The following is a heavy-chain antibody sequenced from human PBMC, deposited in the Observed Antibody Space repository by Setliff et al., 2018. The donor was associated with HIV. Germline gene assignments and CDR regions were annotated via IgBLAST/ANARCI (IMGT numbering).Heavy chain of an antibody. CDR2: INHSGST. V-gene: IGHV4-34*01. CDR3: ARGGRRRGFYYFGLDV. D-gene: IGHD3-10*01. Sequence: SETLSLTCDVYGGSSSGYYWSWIRQSPGKGLEWIGEINHSGSTNYNPSLNSRVARSVDTSKNQLSLKVSSVTAADTAVYYCARGGRRRGFYYFGLDVWGQGTTVTVSS. CDR1: GGSSSGYY. J-gene: IGHJ6*02.